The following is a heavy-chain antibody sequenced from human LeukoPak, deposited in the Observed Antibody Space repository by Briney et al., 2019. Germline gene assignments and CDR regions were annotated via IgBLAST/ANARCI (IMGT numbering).Heavy chain of an antibody. CDR1: GFTFSSYW. Sequence: GGTLRLSCAASGFTFSSYWMHCVPQAPGKGAGGGARTNGDGRSTAYADSVKGRFTIPKDNAKNTLYLLMNSLRAEDTAVYYCARDSVEWYIFDYWGQGTLVTVSS. CDR2: TNGDGRST. D-gene: IGHD3-3*01. CDR3: ARDSVEWYIFDY. J-gene: IGHJ4*02. V-gene: IGHV3-74*01.